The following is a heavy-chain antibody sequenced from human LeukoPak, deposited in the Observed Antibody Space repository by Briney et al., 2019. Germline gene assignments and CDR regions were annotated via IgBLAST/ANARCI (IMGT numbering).Heavy chain of an antibody. CDR1: GFTFSTYS. CDR2: ISSSGSDI. J-gene: IGHJ4*02. D-gene: IGHD1-26*01. Sequence: GSLRLSCAASGFTFSTYSMNWVRQAPGKGLEWVSSISSSGSDIYDADSLKGRFTVPRDNAKNSLYLQMNSLRAEDTAVYYCARDFRGTYSFDYWGQGTLVTISS. CDR3: ARDFRGTYSFDY. V-gene: IGHV3-21*01.